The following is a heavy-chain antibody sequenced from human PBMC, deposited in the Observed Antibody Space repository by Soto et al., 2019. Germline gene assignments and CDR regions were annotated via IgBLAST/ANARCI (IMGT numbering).Heavy chain of an antibody. CDR1: GFTFSSYA. D-gene: IGHD3-10*01. CDR2: ISYDGSNK. V-gene: IGHV3-30-3*01. J-gene: IGHJ6*02. CDR3: ARVLWFGELLGGMDV. Sequence: PGGSLRLSCAASGFTFSSYAMHWVRQAPGKGLEWVAVISYDGSNKYYADSVKGRFTISRDNSKNTLYLQMNSLRAEDTAVYYCARVLWFGELLGGMDVWGQGTTVTVSS.